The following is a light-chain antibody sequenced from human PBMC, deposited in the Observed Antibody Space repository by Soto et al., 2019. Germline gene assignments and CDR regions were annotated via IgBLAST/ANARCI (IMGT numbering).Light chain of an antibody. J-gene: IGKJ5*01. CDR3: QQYNNRPPIT. Sequence: EIVMTQSPVTLSVSPGESATLSCRASQSVGSNLAWYQQRPGQAPRLLIYGASTRATGMPVRFSGSGSGTEFTLTISGLQSEDFGVYLCQQYNNRPPITFGQGTRLEIK. V-gene: IGKV3D-15*01. CDR2: GAS. CDR1: QSVGSN.